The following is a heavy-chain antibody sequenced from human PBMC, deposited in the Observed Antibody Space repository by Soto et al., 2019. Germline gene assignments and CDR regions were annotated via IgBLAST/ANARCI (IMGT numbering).Heavy chain of an antibody. V-gene: IGHV3-23*01. J-gene: IGHJ6*02. CDR3: AKDLHSSIWYYYYGMDV. CDR2: ISGSGGST. D-gene: IGHD6-13*01. Sequence: GGSLRLSCAASGFTFSSYAMSWVRQAPGKGLEWVSAISGSGGSTYYADSVKGRFTISRDNSKNTLYLQMNSLRAEDTAVYYCAKDLHSSIWYYYYGMDVWGQGTTVTVSS. CDR1: GFTFSSYA.